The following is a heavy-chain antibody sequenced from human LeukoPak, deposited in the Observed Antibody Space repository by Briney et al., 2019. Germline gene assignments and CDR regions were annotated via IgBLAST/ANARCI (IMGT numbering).Heavy chain of an antibody. Sequence: GESLKISCKGSGYSFTTYWIGWVRQMPEKGLEWLGIIYPGDSETRYSPSFQGQVTISVDKSVSTAYLQWSSLKASDTAMYYCARRLIAVAGTYFDYWGQGTLVTVSS. CDR3: ARRLIAVAGTYFDY. CDR2: IYPGDSET. J-gene: IGHJ4*02. V-gene: IGHV5-51*01. CDR1: GYSFTTYW. D-gene: IGHD6-19*01.